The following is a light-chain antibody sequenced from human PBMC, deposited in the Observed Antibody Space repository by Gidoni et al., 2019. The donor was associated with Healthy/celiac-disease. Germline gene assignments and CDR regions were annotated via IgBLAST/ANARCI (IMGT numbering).Light chain of an antibody. CDR1: KLGAKY. J-gene: IGLJ2*01. Sequence: SYELTQPPQVSVSPGQTASITCSGDKLGAKYACWYQQKPGQSPVLVIYQDSKRPSGIPERFSGSNSGNTATLTISGTQAMDEADYYCQAWDSSTAWVFGGGTKLTVL. CDR2: QDS. CDR3: QAWDSSTAWV. V-gene: IGLV3-1*01.